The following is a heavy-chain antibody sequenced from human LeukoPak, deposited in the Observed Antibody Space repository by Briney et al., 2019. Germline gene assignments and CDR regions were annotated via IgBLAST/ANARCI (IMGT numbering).Heavy chain of an antibody. CDR1: GDSIGSYY. D-gene: IGHD3-22*01. CDR3: ARDDYDSSGYPYFDY. V-gene: IGHV4-59*01. Sequence: SETLSFDCTVSGDSIGSYYWGWIRQRPGNALEWSGYSYYSGSTNYNPSLKSRVTISVDTSKNQFSLKLSSVTAADTAVYYCARDDYDSSGYPYFDYWGQGTLVTVSS. J-gene: IGHJ4*02. CDR2: SYYSGST.